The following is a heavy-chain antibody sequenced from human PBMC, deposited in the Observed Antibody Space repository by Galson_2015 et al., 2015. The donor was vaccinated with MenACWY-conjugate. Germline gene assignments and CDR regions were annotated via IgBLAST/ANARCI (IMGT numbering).Heavy chain of an antibody. Sequence: SLRLSCAASGFTFRSYWMHWVRQAPGKGLVWVSRINSDGSATDYADSVKGRFTISRDNAKNTLYLQMNSLRAEDTAVYYCATYGSSHSRYANGAYWGQGTLVTVSS. CDR3: ATYGSSHSRYANGAY. J-gene: IGHJ4*02. CDR2: INSDGSAT. V-gene: IGHV3-74*01. CDR1: GFTFRSYW. D-gene: IGHD2-2*01.